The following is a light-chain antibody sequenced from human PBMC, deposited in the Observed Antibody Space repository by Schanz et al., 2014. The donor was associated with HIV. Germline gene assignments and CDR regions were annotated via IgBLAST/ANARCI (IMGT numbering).Light chain of an antibody. J-gene: IGKJ1*01. CDR1: QTISSS. Sequence: DIQLTQSPALLSASVGDRVTLTCRASQTISSSLAWYQQRPGKAPKVLIYAASSLQRGAPSRFSGSGSGTEFTLTISSLQPDDFATYYCQQYNSYSWTFGQGTKVDVK. CDR3: QQYNSYSWT. CDR2: AAS. V-gene: IGKV1-9*01.